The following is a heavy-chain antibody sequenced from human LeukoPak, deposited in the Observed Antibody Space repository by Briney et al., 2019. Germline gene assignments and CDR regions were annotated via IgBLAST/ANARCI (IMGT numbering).Heavy chain of an antibody. CDR3: ARERGSRVVVTAILDY. D-gene: IGHD2-21*02. Sequence: GGSLRLSCAASGFTFSSYAMHWVRQAPGKGLEYVSAISSNGGSTYYANSVKGRFTISRDNSKNTLYLQMGSLRAEDMAVYYCARERGSRVVVTAILDYWGQGTLVTVSS. J-gene: IGHJ4*02. CDR1: GFTFSSYA. V-gene: IGHV3-64*01. CDR2: ISSNGGST.